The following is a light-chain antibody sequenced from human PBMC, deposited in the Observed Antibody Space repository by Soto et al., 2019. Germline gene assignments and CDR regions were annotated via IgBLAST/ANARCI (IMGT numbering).Light chain of an antibody. Sequence: QSVLTQPASVSGSPGQSITISCTGTNSDVGGYNYVSWYQQHPGKAPKLLIYDVSSRPSGLSNRFSGSKSGNTDSLIISGLQAEDEADYYCAPYTNSTTYVFAMATKVTVL. V-gene: IGLV2-14*03. CDR1: NSDVGGYNY. CDR3: APYTNSTTYV. CDR2: DVS. J-gene: IGLJ1*01.